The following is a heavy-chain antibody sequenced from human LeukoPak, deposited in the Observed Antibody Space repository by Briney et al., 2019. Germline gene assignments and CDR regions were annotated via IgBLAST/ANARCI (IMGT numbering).Heavy chain of an antibody. J-gene: IGHJ6*03. D-gene: IGHD3-10*01. CDR2: IRYHGSAK. Sequence: GGSLRLSCAASGFTFSTFAMIWVRQPPGKGLEWVAFIRYHGSAKYNADSVKGRFTISRDNSKNSLYLQMNSLRAEDTAVYYCAKGPDYYGSGSYLWYMDVWGKGTTVTISS. CDR3: AKGPDYYGSGSYLWYMDV. V-gene: IGHV3-30*02. CDR1: GFTFSTFA.